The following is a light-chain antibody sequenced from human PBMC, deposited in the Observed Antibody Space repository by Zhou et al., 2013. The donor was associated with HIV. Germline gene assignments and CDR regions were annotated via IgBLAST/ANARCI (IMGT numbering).Light chain of an antibody. J-gene: IGKJ2*01. V-gene: IGKV1-39*01. CDR1: QTISTY. CDR2: GAS. Sequence: DIQLTQSPLSLSASVGDRVNVTCRASQTISTYLNWFQQTVGKAPKLLIFGASSLQSGVPARFSGSGSGTQFILTISSVQPDDFATYYCQQYNSYSTFGQGTKLEIK. CDR3: QQYNSYST.